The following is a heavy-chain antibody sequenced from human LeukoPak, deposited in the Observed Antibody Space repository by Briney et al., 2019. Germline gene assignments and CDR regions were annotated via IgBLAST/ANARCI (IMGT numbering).Heavy chain of an antibody. CDR3: ARGRRVPAAPRVNWFDP. V-gene: IGHV4-34*01. D-gene: IGHD2-2*01. J-gene: IGHJ5*02. CDR1: GGSFSGYY. CDR2: INHSGST. Sequence: PSETLSLTCAVYGGSFSGYYWSWIRQPPGKGLEWIGEINHSGSTNYNPSLKSRVTISVDTSKNQFSLKLSSVTAADTAVYYCARGRRVPAAPRVNWFDPWGQGTLVTVSS.